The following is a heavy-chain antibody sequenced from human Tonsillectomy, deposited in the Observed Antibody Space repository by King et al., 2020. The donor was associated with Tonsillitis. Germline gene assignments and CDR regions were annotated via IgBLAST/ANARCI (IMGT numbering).Heavy chain of an antibody. D-gene: IGHD3-22*01. CDR3: ASRVYDSICKCAFDI. CDR2: FFYSGGT. V-gene: IGHV4-39*01. Sequence: QLQESGPGLVKPSETLSLTCTVSGGSISSSSYYWGWIRQPPGKGLEWIGTFFYSGGTYYNPSLKSRVTISVDTSKNQFSLKLNSVTAADTAVYFCASRVYDSICKCAFDIWGQGTMVTVSS. CDR1: GGSISSSSYY. J-gene: IGHJ3*02.